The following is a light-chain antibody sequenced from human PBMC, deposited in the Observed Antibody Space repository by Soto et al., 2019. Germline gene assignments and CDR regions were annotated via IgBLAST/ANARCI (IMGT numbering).Light chain of an antibody. CDR1: QSVFNNH. J-gene: IGKJ1*01. Sequence: EIVLTQSPGTLSLSPGERATLPCRASQSVFNNHIGWYQQKPGQAPRRLIFGASFRATGIPDRLSGSGSGTDFTLTISRLEPEDFAVYYCQQYGSSPTTFGQGTKVDIK. V-gene: IGKV3-20*01. CDR2: GAS. CDR3: QQYGSSPTT.